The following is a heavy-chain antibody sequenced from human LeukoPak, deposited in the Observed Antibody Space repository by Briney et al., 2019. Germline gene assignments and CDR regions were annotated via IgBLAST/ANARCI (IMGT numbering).Heavy chain of an antibody. J-gene: IGHJ3*02. CDR1: GFTFSDYY. CDR3: ARGLYSGYVNAFDI. Sequence: GGSLRLSCAASGFTFSDYYMSWIRQAPGKGLEWVSYISSSGSTIYYADSVKGRFTISRDNAKNSLYLQMNSLRAEDTAVYYCARGLYSGYVNAFDIWGQGTMVTVSS. D-gene: IGHD5-12*01. CDR2: ISSSGSTI. V-gene: IGHV3-11*01.